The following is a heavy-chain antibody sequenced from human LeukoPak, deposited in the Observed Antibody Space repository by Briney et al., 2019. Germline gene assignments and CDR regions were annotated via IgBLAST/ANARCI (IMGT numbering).Heavy chain of an antibody. Sequence: GGSLRLSCAASGFTVSSNYMSWVRQAPGKGLEWVSVIYSGGSTYYADSVKGRFTISRDNSKNTLYLQMSSLRAEDTAVYYCASDTILNDFWSGYDDYWGQGTLVTVSS. CDR3: ASDTILNDFWSGYDDY. D-gene: IGHD3-3*01. J-gene: IGHJ4*02. CDR2: IYSGGST. V-gene: IGHV3-66*02. CDR1: GFTVSSNY.